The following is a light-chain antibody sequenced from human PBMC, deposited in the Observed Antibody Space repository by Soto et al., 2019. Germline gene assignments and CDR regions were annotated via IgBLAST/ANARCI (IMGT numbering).Light chain of an antibody. Sequence: QSALTQPASVSGSPGQSITISCTGTYNLVSWYQQHPGKAPKLMIFEVNKRPSGVFYRFSGSKSGNTAFLTTSALLDEDEADYFCCSYAGSRRVFGGGTQLTVL. V-gene: IGLV2-23*02. CDR1: YNL. CDR3: CSYAGSRRV. J-gene: IGLJ3*02. CDR2: EVN.